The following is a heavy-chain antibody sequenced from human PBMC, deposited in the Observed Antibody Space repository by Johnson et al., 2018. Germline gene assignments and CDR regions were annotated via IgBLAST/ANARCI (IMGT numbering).Heavy chain of an antibody. CDR2: ISFDGSNK. J-gene: IGHJ3*02. D-gene: IGHD3-22*01. CDR1: GFTFTNYG. Sequence: QVQLVQSGGGLVQPGGSLRLSCAVSGFTFTNYGMHWVRQAPGKGLEWVAIISFDGSNKYYADSVTGRFTISRANSNNTLYLQMNSLGAEDPAVYYCAKIWRLPLYDSSSYFLDDAFDIWGQGTRVTVSS. V-gene: IGHV3-30*18. CDR3: AKIWRLPLYDSSSYFLDDAFDI.